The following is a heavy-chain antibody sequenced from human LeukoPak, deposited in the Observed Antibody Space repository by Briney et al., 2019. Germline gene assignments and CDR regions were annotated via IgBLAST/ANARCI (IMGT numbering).Heavy chain of an antibody. V-gene: IGHV4-39*07. CDR1: GGSISSSSYY. D-gene: IGHD3-10*01. CDR2: IYYSGST. CDR3: AREAYYGSGSYYNAAYYFDY. Sequence: TPSETLSLTCTGSGGSISSSSYYWGWIRQPPGKGLEWIGSIYYSGSTNYNPSLKSRVTISVDTSKNQFSLKLSSVTAADTAVYYCAREAYYGSGSYYNAAYYFDYWGQGTLVTVSS. J-gene: IGHJ4*02.